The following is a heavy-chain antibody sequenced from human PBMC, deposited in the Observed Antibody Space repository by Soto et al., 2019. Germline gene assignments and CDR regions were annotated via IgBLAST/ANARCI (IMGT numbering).Heavy chain of an antibody. CDR1: GGTFSSYS. D-gene: IGHD1-7*01. Sequence: QVQLVQSGAEVKKPGSSVKVSCKASGGTFSSYSIHWVRQAPGQGLEWMGEIIPIFGTANYAQKFQGRVTITADESTSTAYLEPSSLRSEDTDVEYCATDGWRNSGGIHYWGQRPVVTVSS. CDR3: ATDGWRNSGGIHY. CDR2: IIPIFGTA. V-gene: IGHV1-69*01. J-gene: IGHJ4*02.